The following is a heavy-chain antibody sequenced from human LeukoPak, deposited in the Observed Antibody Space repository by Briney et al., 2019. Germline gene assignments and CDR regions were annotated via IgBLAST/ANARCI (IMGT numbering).Heavy chain of an antibody. CDR3: AREIAVLHFPYYYGMDV. CDR2: INHSGST. D-gene: IGHD2/OR15-2a*01. V-gene: IGHV4-34*01. Sequence: PSETLSLTCAVYGGSFSGYYWSWIRQPPGKGLEWIGEINHSGSTNYNPSLKSRVTISVDTSKNQFSLKLSSVTAADTAVYYCAREIAVLHFPYYYGMDVWGQGTTVTVSS. J-gene: IGHJ6*02. CDR1: GGSFSGYY.